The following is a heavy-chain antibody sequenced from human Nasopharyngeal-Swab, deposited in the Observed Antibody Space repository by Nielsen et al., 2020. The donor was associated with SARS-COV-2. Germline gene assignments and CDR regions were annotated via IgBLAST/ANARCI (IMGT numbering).Heavy chain of an antibody. CDR3: TTDLVPAFLEWLDAFDI. D-gene: IGHD3-3*02. CDR1: GFTFNNAW. J-gene: IGHJ3*02. V-gene: IGHV3-15*07. CDR2: IKRTTDGGTT. Sequence: GGSLRLSCAASGFTFNNAWMNWVRQVPGKGLEWVGRIKRTTDGGTTDYAAPVKGRFTISRDDSKNTLYLQMNSLKTEDTAVYYCTTDLVPAFLEWLDAFDIWGQGTMVTVSS.